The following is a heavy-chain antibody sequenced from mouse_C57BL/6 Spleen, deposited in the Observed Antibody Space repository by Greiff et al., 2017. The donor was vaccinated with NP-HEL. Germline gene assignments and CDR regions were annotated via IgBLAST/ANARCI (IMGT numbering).Heavy chain of an antibody. CDR3: ARRGHDYYGSSHWYFDV. D-gene: IGHD1-1*01. V-gene: IGHV1-26*01. J-gene: IGHJ1*03. Sequence: EVQLQQSGPELVKPGASVKISCKASGYTFTDYYMNWVKQSHGKSLEWIGDINPNNGGTSYNQKFKGKATLTVDKSSSTAYMELRSLTSEDSAVYYCARRGHDYYGSSHWYFDVWGTGTTVTVSS. CDR1: GYTFTDYY. CDR2: INPNNGGT.